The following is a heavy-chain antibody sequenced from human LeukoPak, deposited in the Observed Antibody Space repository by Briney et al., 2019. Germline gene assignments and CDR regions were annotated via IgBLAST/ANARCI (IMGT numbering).Heavy chain of an antibody. V-gene: IGHV4-59*01. J-gene: IGHJ4*02. CDR1: GGSISSYY. D-gene: IGHD3-9*01. Sequence: SETLSLTCTVSGGSISSYYWSWIRQPPGKGLEWIGYIYYSGSTNYNPSLKSRVTMSVDTSKNQFSLKLSSVTAADTAVYYCARANSPVRYFDWLYLDYWGQGTLVTVSS. CDR2: IYYSGST. CDR3: ARANSPVRYFDWLYLDY.